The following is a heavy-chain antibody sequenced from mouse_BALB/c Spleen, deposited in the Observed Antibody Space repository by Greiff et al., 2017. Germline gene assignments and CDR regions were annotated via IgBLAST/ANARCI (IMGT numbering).Heavy chain of an antibody. D-gene: IGHD2-1*01. Sequence: VQLQQSGAELVRPGASVTLSCKASGYTFTDYEMHWVKQTPVHGLEWIGAIDPETGGTAYNQKFKGKATLTADKSSSTAYMELRSLTSEDSAVYYCTRSGDGKEDWGQGTLVTVSA. V-gene: IGHV1-15*01. J-gene: IGHJ3*01. CDR3: TRSGDGKED. CDR2: IDPETGGT. CDR1: GYTFTDYE.